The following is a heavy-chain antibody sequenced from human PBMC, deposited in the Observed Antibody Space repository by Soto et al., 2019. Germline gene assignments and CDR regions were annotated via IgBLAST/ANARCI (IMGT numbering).Heavy chain of an antibody. Sequence: GGSLRLSCAASGFTFSDYYMSWIRQAPGKGLEWVSYISSSGSTIYYADSVKGRFTISRDNAKNSLYLQMNSLRAEDTAVYYCARAHCSSTSCYYYYYYGMDVWGQGTTVTVSS. CDR1: GFTFSDYY. D-gene: IGHD2-2*01. V-gene: IGHV3-11*01. CDR3: ARAHCSSTSCYYYYYYGMDV. CDR2: ISSSGSTI. J-gene: IGHJ6*02.